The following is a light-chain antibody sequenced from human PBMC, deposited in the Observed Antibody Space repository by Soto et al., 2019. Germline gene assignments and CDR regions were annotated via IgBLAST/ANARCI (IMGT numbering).Light chain of an antibody. V-gene: IGKV3-20*01. CDR2: GSS. CDR1: QSVSNNN. CDR3: QQYGRSPYT. J-gene: IGKJ2*01. Sequence: IVLTQSPDTLSLSPGERATLSCRASQSVSNNNLAWYQRQPGQAPRVLIYGSSNRATGVPDRFSGSGSGTDFTLTISRLEPQDFAVYYCQQYGRSPYTFAQVTKLAI.